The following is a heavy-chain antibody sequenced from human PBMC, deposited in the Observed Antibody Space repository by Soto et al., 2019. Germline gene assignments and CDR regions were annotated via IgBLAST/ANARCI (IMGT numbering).Heavy chain of an antibody. J-gene: IGHJ6*02. CDR2: ISGSGGST. CDR3: AKDSAGTTDYYYGMDV. V-gene: IGHV3-23*01. Sequence: GGSLRLSCAASGFTFSSYAMSWVRQAPGKGLEWVSAISGSGGSTYYADSVKGRFTISRDNSKNTLYLQMNSLRAEDTAVYYCAKDSAGTTDYYYGMDVWGQGTTVTVS. D-gene: IGHD1-7*01. CDR1: GFTFSSYA.